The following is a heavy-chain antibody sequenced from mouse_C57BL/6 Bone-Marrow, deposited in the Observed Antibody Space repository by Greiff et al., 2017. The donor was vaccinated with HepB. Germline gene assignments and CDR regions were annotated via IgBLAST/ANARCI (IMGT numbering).Heavy chain of an antibody. CDR2: IDPSDSYT. V-gene: IGHV1-50*01. Sequence: QVQLQQPGAELVKPGASVKLSCKASGYTFTSYCMQWVKQRPGQGLEWIGEIDPSDSYTNYTQKFKGKATLTVATSSSTAYMQLISLTSEDSAVDYGAKRDGSSMWYFDVWGTGTTVTVSS. CDR3: AKRDGSSMWYFDV. D-gene: IGHD1-1*01. J-gene: IGHJ1*03. CDR1: GYTFTSYC.